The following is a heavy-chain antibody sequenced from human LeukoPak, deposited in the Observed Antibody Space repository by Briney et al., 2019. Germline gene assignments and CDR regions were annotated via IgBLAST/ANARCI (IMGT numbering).Heavy chain of an antibody. CDR2: IGASGEST. V-gene: IGHV3-23*01. J-gene: IGHJ3*01. CDR1: GFTFSVAA. D-gene: IGHD5-24*01. Sequence: GGSLRLSCAASGFTFSVAAMTWGRQAPGKGLEWVSLIGASGESTYYADSVKGRFTISRDNSKNTLSLQMNSLRVEDTAMYFCAKDIQLSTWGLGTMVTVSS. CDR3: AKDIQLST.